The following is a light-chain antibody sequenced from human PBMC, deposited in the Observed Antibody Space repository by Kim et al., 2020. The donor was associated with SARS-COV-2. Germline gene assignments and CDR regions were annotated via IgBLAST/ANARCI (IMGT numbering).Light chain of an antibody. J-gene: IGKJ4*01. V-gene: IGKV1-17*01. Sequence: VGVRETPSCRAAHGSSNVLVWFQEKQGKGPKCLIYAASSVQSGVPSRFTGSGFGREFTSTFSSMEPEEFATHDCKQDNTSPLTFGGGTKVDIK. CDR3: KQDNTSPLT. CDR1: HGSSNV. CDR2: AAS.